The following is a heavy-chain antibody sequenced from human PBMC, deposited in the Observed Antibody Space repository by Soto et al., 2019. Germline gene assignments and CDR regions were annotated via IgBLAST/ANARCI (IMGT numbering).Heavy chain of an antibody. CDR1: GGSISSYY. CDR2: IYTSGST. D-gene: IGHD3-16*01. J-gene: IGHJ5*02. V-gene: IGHV4-4*07. CDR3: ARENYYVWGSHNWFDP. Sequence: PSETLSLTCTVSGGSISSYYWSWIRQPAGQGLEWIGRIYTSGSTNYNPSLKSRVTMSVDTSKNQFSLKLSSVTAADTAVYYCARENYYVWGSHNWFDPWGQGTLVTVSS.